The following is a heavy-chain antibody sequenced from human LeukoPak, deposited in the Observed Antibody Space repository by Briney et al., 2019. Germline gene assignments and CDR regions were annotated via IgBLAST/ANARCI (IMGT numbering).Heavy chain of an antibody. CDR3: ARNSGGRRYYFTD. CDR2: IWNDGGNK. J-gene: IGHJ4*02. Sequence: GGSLRLSCAASGFIFSNSGMHWVRQAPGKGLEWVAVIWNDGGNKYYADSVKGRFTISRDNSQNTLYLQMNSLRAEDTAVYYCARNSGGRRYYFTDWGQGTLVTVSS. D-gene: IGHD3-10*01. V-gene: IGHV3-33*01. CDR1: GFIFSNSG.